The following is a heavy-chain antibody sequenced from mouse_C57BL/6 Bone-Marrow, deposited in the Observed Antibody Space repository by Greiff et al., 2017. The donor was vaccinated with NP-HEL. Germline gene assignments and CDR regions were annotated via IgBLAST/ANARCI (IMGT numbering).Heavy chain of an antibody. Sequence: VQLQQSGAELVRPGASVTLSCKASGYTFTDYEMHWVKQTPVHGLEWIGAIDPETGGTAYNQKFKGKAILTADKSSSTAYMELRSLTSEDSAVYYCTRYDYDEYYFDYWGQGTTLTVSS. CDR1: GYTFTDYE. CDR2: IDPETGGT. D-gene: IGHD2-4*01. J-gene: IGHJ2*01. CDR3: TRYDYDEYYFDY. V-gene: IGHV1-15*01.